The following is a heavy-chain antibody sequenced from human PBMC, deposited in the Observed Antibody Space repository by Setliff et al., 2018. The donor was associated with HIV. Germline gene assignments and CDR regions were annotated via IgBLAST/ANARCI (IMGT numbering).Heavy chain of an antibody. CDR2: TIPMFGTA. CDR3: ARESACSSTSCPKVLDY. V-gene: IGHV1-69*05. D-gene: IGHD2-2*01. J-gene: IGHJ4*02. CDR1: GGTFGIYG. Sequence: AASVKVSCKASGGTFGIYGISWVRQAPGQGLERMGGTIPMFGTANYAQKFQGRVTITTDESTNTGYMELSSLRSEDTAVYYCARESACSSTSCPKVLDYWGQGTLVTVSS.